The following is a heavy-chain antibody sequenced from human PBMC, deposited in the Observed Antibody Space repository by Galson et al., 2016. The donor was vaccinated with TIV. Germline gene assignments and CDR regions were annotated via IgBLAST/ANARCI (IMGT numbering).Heavy chain of an antibody. V-gene: IGHV1-46*01. CDR3: AREMPATFFFDY. D-gene: IGHD2-2*01. CDR2: IKDTGVTT. J-gene: IGHJ4*02. Sequence: LHWVRQAPGQGLEWMGIIKDTGVTTTYPQRFQGRLTITRDTSTTTVYMELSSLRSEDTAVYYCAREMPATFFFDYWGQGTLVTVSS.